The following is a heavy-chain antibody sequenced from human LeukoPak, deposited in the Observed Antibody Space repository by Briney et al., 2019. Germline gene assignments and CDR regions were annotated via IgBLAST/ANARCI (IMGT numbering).Heavy chain of an antibody. CDR2: ISSNSNSI. Sequence: PGGSLRLSCKASGFTFSSYEMNWVRQAPGKGLEWLSYISSNSNSIYYARSVKGRFTISRDNAKNSLYLHMNSLRAEDTAVYYCGGSGSEYYFDYWGQGTLVTVSS. J-gene: IGHJ4*02. CDR1: GFTFSSYE. D-gene: IGHD3-10*01. V-gene: IGHV3-48*03. CDR3: GGSGSEYYFDY.